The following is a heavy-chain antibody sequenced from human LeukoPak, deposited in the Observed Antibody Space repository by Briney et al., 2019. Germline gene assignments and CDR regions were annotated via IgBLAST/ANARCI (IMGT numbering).Heavy chain of an antibody. CDR2: INPSGGST. D-gene: IGHD3-3*01. J-gene: IGHJ4*02. Sequence: ASVKVPCKASGYTFTSYYMHWVRQAPGQGLEWMGIINPSGGSTSYAQKFQGRVTMTRDTSTSTVYMELSSLRSEDTAVHYCARVGYDFWSGYQLIFDYWGQGTLVTVSS. V-gene: IGHV1-46*01. CDR3: ARVGYDFWSGYQLIFDY. CDR1: GYTFTSYY.